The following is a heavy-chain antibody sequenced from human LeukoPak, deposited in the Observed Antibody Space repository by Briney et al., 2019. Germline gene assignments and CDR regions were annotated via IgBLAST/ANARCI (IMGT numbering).Heavy chain of an antibody. CDR1: GGSISSGGYS. CDR3: ARGDYGDYGVDY. Sequence: SQTLSLTCAVSGGSISSGGYSWSWIRQPPGKGLEWIGYIYHSGSTYYNPSLKSRVTISVDRSKNQFSLKLSSVTAADTAVYYCARGDYGDYGVDYWAREPWSPSPQ. V-gene: IGHV4-30-2*01. CDR2: IYHSGST. J-gene: IGHJ4*02. D-gene: IGHD4-17*01.